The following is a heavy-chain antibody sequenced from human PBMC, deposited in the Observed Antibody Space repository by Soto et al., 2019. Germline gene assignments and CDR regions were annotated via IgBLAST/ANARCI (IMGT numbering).Heavy chain of an antibody. J-gene: IGHJ4*02. CDR3: AKGDTVADPFDY. CDR1: GFTFAGHA. Sequence: GGSLRLSCAASGFTFAGHAMSWVRQAPGKGLEWVSAISGSGSSTYYADSVKGRFTISRDNSKNTLYLQMNSLRAEDTAVYYCAKGDTVADPFDYWGQGTLVTVSS. V-gene: IGHV3-23*01. D-gene: IGHD4-17*01. CDR2: ISGSGSST.